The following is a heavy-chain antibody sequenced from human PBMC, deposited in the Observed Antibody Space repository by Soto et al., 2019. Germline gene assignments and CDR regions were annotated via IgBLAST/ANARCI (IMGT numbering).Heavy chain of an antibody. J-gene: IGHJ3*02. CDR2: IIVGTGET. CDR3: AAELYSGGTCCSFDI. V-gene: IGHV1-58*01. D-gene: IGHD2-21*01. CDR1: GFTISNTA. Sequence: GTSVDVTCKASGFTISNTAVQWVRQARGQHLEWIGWIIVGTGETKSTQDLQGRITITRDMSTSTAYMELSGLRSEDTAVYYCAAELYSGGTCCSFDIWGQGTMVTVSS.